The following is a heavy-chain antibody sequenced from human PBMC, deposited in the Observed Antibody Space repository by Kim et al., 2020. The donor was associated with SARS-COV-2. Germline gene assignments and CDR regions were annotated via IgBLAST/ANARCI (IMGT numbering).Heavy chain of an antibody. CDR3: AKDMAPTLARDYYYYGMDV. V-gene: IGHV3-9*01. Sequence: GGSLRLSCAASGFTFDDYAMHWVRQAPGKGLEWVSGISWNSGSIGYADSVKGRFTISRDNAKNSLYLQMNSLRAEDTAVYYCAKDMAPTLARDYYYYGMDVWGQGTTVTVSS. CDR2: ISWNSGSI. CDR1: GFTFDDYA. J-gene: IGHJ6*02.